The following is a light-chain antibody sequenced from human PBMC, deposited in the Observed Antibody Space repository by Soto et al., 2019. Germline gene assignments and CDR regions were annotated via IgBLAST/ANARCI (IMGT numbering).Light chain of an antibody. Sequence: EIVLTQSPGTLSLSPGERATLSCRASQSVSSSYLAWYQQKPGQAPRLLIYGASSRATGIPDRFSGSGSGTDFTLTISSLEPEDFAVYYCQQYGSSLLFTFGPGTKVDI. CDR1: QSVSSSY. CDR3: QQYGSSLLFT. V-gene: IGKV3-20*01. CDR2: GAS. J-gene: IGKJ3*01.